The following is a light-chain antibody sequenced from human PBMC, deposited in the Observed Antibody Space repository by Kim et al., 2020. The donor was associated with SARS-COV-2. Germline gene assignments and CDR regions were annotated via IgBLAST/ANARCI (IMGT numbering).Light chain of an antibody. J-gene: IGKJ5*01. CDR3: QHRRNSPIT. Sequence: LSLGEKAPPAGRGNQSMGPYLAWYQHKPGQAPRLPIYAAYDRATGIPARFSGSGCGTDFTLTISSLEPEDVVVYYCQHRRNSPITFGQGTRLEIK. CDR1: QSMGPY. V-gene: IGKV3-11*01. CDR2: AAY.